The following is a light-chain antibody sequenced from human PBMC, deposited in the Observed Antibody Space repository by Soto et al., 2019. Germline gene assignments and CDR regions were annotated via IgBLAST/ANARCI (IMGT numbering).Light chain of an antibody. CDR2: NSS. V-gene: IGKV3-20*01. CDR3: QQYRDLPQT. CDR1: QSVRSNY. Sequence: EIVLTQSPGTLSLSPGERATLSYRASQSVRSNYLAWYQQKPGQAPRLLIYNSSTRATGIPDRFSGSGSGTDFTLTISRLEPEDFALYYCQQYRDLPQTFGQGTKVDIK. J-gene: IGKJ1*01.